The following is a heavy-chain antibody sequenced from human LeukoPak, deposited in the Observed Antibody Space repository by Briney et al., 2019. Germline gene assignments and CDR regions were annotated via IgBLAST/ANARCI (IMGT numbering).Heavy chain of an antibody. CDR3: TRRAARWQFDL. CDR1: GFNFDDYA. J-gene: IGHJ2*01. Sequence: PGRSLRLSCAVSGFNFDDYAMHWVRQAPGRGLEWVSGINWKTGNGIYADSVKDRFTISRDNAKNSLYLQMSSLRAEDTALYYCTRRAARWQFDLWGRGTLLTVSS. D-gene: IGHD5-24*01. V-gene: IGHV3-9*01. CDR2: INWKTGNG.